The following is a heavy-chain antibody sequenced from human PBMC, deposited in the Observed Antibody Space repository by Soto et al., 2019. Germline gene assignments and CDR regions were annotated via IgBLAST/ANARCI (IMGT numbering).Heavy chain of an antibody. J-gene: IGHJ6*03. V-gene: IGHV3-11*01. D-gene: IGHD2-2*01. CDR1: GFTFSDYY. CDR2: ISSSGSTI. Sequence: VGSLRLSCAASGFTFSDYYMSWIRQAPGKGLEWVSYISSSGSTIYYADSVKGRFTISRDNAKNSLYLQMNSLRAEDTAVYYCARDLQDIVVVKYYYYYMDVWGKGTTVTVS. CDR3: ARDLQDIVVVKYYYYYMDV.